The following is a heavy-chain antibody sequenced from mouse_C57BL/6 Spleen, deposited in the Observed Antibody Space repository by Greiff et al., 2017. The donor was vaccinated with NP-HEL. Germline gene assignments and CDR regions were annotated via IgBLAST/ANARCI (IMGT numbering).Heavy chain of an antibody. CDR2: ISSGSSTI. J-gene: IGHJ4*01. CDR3: ARGESTMVNYYAMDY. CDR1: GFTFSDYG. V-gene: IGHV5-17*01. Sequence: EVQLVESGGGLVKPGGSLKLSCAASGFTFSDYGMHWVRQAPEKGLEWVAYISSGSSTIYYADTVKGRFTISRDNAKNTLFLQMTSLRSEDTAMYYCARGESTMVNYYAMDYWGQGTSVTVSS. D-gene: IGHD2-2*01.